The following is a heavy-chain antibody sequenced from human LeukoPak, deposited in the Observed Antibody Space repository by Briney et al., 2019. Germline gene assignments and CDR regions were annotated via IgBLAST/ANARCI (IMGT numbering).Heavy chain of an antibody. Sequence: GGALQISSKGSGYSFTSYWIGWGRPMPGKGLEWRGIIYPGDSDTRYSPSFQGQVTISADKSISTAYLQWSSLKASDTAMYYCARRGYSGYDSVWFDPWGQGTLVTVSS. CDR3: ARRGYSGYDSVWFDP. J-gene: IGHJ5*02. CDR2: IYPGDSDT. D-gene: IGHD5-12*01. V-gene: IGHV5-51*01. CDR1: GYSFTSYW.